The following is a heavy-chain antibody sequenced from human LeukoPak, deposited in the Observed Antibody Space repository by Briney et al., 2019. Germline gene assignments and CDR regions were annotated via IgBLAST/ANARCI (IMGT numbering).Heavy chain of an antibody. Sequence: SETLSLTCTVSGRSISSGGYYWSWIRQHPGKGLEGFGYIYYSGSTYYNPSLKSRVTISVDTSKNQFSLKLSSVTAADTAVYYCASYAAAGTFWFDPWGQGTLVTVSS. V-gene: IGHV4-31*03. J-gene: IGHJ5*02. CDR2: IYYSGST. D-gene: IGHD6-13*01. CDR1: GRSISSGGYY. CDR3: ASYAAAGTFWFDP.